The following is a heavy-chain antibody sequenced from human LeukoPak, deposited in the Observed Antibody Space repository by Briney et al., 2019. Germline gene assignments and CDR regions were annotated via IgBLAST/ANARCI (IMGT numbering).Heavy chain of an antibody. Sequence: GGALRLSCADSGYTLRSSGTRWVRHAPGKGLEWVSNIKESGDRTYYADSVKGRFTLSRDKSNNTRYLQMTSLRAADTAVYYCAIPVSDNGRYYFHSWGQGTLVIVSS. CDR2: IKESGDRT. D-gene: IGHD2-8*01. CDR1: GYTLRSSG. CDR3: AIPVSDNGRYYFHS. V-gene: IGHV3-23*01. J-gene: IGHJ4*02.